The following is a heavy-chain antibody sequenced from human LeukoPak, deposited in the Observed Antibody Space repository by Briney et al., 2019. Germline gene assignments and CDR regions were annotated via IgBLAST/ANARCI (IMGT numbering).Heavy chain of an antibody. CDR2: IYYSGST. CDR1: GGSISGYY. D-gene: IGHD4-23*01. J-gene: IGHJ2*01. Sequence: SETLSLTCTVSGGSISGYYYNWIRQPPGKGLEWIGYIYYSGSTDYNPSLKSRVTISLDTSKNQFSLKLSSVTTADTAVYYCARSVVTLYWYFDLWGRGTLVTVSS. CDR3: ARSVVTLYWYFDL. V-gene: IGHV4-59*01.